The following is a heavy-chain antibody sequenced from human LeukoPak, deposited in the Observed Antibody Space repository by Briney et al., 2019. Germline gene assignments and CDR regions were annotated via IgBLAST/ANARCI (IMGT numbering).Heavy chain of an antibody. CDR3: ARDFFHSSESRPFDY. J-gene: IGHJ4*02. D-gene: IGHD3-22*01. CDR1: GFNFGAYT. Sequence: GGSLRLSCAASGFNFGAYTINWVRQAPGKGLEWVSCIFSRSESILYADSVKGRFIISRDNAKNLLYLQMDSLRVEDTAVYYCARDFFHSSESRPFDYWRQGTLVTVSS. V-gene: IGHV3-21*06. CDR2: IFSRSESI.